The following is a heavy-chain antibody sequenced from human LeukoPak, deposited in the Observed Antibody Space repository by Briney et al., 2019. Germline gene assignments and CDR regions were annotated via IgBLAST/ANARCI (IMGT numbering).Heavy chain of an antibody. CDR3: GRVDDSSGYSYYFDY. D-gene: IGHD3-22*01. Sequence: ASVKVSCKASGYTFTSYGISWVRQAPGQGLEWMGWISAYNGNTNYAQKLQGRVTMTTDTSTSTAYMELRSLRSDDTAVYYCGRVDDSSGYSYYFDYWGQGTLVTVSS. J-gene: IGHJ4*02. V-gene: IGHV1-18*01. CDR1: GYTFTSYG. CDR2: ISAYNGNT.